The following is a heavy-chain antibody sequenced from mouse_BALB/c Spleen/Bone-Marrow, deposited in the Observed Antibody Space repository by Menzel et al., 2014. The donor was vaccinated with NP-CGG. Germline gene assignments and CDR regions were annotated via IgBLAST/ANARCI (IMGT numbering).Heavy chain of an antibody. V-gene: IGHV1-54*01. CDR3: ARCLTGTSALDF. Sequence: QVQLQQSGAELVRPGTSVKVSCKASGYAFTNYLIEWVKRRPGQGLEWIGVINPGSGGTNYNEKFRGKATLTADKSSSTAYMQLSSLTSDDSAVYFCARCLTGTSALDFWGQGTSVTVSS. CDR1: GYAFTNYL. CDR2: INPGSGGT. D-gene: IGHD4-1*01. J-gene: IGHJ4*01.